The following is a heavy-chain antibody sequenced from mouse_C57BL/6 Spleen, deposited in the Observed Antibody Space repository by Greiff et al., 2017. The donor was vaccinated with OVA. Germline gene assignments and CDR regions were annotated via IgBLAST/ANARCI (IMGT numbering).Heavy chain of an antibody. CDR3: TGIYDYGSSGAWFAY. J-gene: IGHJ3*01. Sequence: EVKLQESGGGLVQPGGSMKLSCVASGFTFSNYWMNWVRQSPEKGLEWVAQIRLKSDNYATNYAESVKGRFTISRDDSKSSVYLQMNNLRAEDTGIYYCTGIYDYGSSGAWFAYWGQGTLVTVSA. CDR1: GFTFSNYW. CDR2: IRLKSDNYAT. D-gene: IGHD1-1*01. V-gene: IGHV6-3*01.